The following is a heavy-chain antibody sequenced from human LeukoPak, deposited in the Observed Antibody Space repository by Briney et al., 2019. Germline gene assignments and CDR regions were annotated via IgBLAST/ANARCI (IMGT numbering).Heavy chain of an antibody. CDR1: GFTFSDYY. J-gene: IGHJ6*02. CDR3: ASPSTPRAAAGYYYSYGMDV. D-gene: IGHD6-13*01. CDR2: ISSSGSTI. Sequence: GGSLRLSCAASGFTFSDYYMSWIRQAPGKGMEWVSYISSSGSTIYYADSVKGRFTISRDNAKNSLYLQMNSLRAEDTAVYYCASPSTPRAAAGYYYSYGMDVWGQGTTVTVSS. V-gene: IGHV3-11*01.